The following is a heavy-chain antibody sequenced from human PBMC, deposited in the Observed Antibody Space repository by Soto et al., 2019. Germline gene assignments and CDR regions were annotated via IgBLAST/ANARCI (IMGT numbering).Heavy chain of an antibody. CDR3: ARVGDYFGEFDYFDY. D-gene: IGHD3-10*01. J-gene: IGHJ4*02. V-gene: IGHV3-21*06. CDR1: GFNFNSYT. Sequence: PGGSLRLSCSASGFNFNSYTMNLVRQAPGKGLEWVSSISRFSDRTYYADSVKGRFAIFRANAENSVYLQVNSLRAEDKAVYYCARVGDYFGEFDYFDYWGQGTPVTVSS. CDR2: ISRFSDRT.